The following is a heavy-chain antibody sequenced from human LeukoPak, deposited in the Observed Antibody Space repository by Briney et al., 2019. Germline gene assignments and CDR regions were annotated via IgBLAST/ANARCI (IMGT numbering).Heavy chain of an antibody. J-gene: IGHJ3*02. CDR2: IYYTGST. Sequence: PSETLSLTCTVSGGSISSGGYYWSWIRQHPGKGLEWIGYIYYTGSTYYNPSLKSRVAISVDTSKNQFSLKLSSVTAADTAVYYCARLPTLCCSSTSCRDDAFDIWGQGTMVTVSS. V-gene: IGHV4-31*03. D-gene: IGHD2-2*01. CDR3: ARLPTLCCSSTSCRDDAFDI. CDR1: GGSISSGGYY.